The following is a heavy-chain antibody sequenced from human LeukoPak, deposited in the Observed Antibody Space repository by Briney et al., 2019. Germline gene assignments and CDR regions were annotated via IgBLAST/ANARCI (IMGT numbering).Heavy chain of an antibody. CDR3: AQSRGRHAFDI. V-gene: IGHV1-46*01. CDR2: INPSGGST. Sequence: ASVKVSCKASGYTFTSYYMHWVRQAPGQGLEWMGIINPSGGSTSYARKFQGRVTMTRDTSTSTVYMELSSLRSEDTAVYYCAQSRGRHAFDIWGQGTMVTVSS. J-gene: IGHJ3*02. CDR1: GYTFTSYY. D-gene: IGHD3-10*01.